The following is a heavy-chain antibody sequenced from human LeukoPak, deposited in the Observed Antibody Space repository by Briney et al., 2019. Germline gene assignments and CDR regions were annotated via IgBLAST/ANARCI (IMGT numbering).Heavy chain of an antibody. Sequence: GESLKISCKASGYSFTNNWIGWMRQMPGKGLEWMGIIFPSDSDTRYSPSFQGQVTISADKSISTAYLQWSSLKASDTAMYYCARHRYFDYWGQGTLVTVSS. CDR2: IFPSDSDT. V-gene: IGHV5-51*01. CDR3: ARHRYFDY. J-gene: IGHJ4*02. CDR1: GYSFTNNW.